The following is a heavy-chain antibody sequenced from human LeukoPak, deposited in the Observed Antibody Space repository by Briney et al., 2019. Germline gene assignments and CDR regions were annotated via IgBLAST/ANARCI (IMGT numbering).Heavy chain of an antibody. Sequence: SETLSLTCAVYGGSFSGYYWSWIRQPLGKGLEWIGEINHSGSTNYNPSLKSRVTISVDTSKNQFSLKLSSVTAADTAVYYCARMTTVTSYYFDYWGQGTLVTVSS. J-gene: IGHJ4*02. V-gene: IGHV4-34*01. D-gene: IGHD4-17*01. CDR1: GGSFSGYY. CDR3: ARMTTVTSYYFDY. CDR2: INHSGST.